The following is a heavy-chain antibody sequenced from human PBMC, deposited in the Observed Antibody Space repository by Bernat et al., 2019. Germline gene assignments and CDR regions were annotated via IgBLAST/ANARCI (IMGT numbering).Heavy chain of an antibody. CDR2: IKQDGSEK. CDR1: GFAFSSYW. J-gene: IGHJ4*02. D-gene: IGHD4/OR15-4a*01. Sequence: EVQLVESGGGLVQPGGSLRLSCAASGFAFSSYWMSWVRQAPGKGLEWVANIKQDGSEKYYVDSVKGRFTISRDNAKHSLYLQMNSLRAEDMAVYYCVCSRKADYWGQGTLVTVSS. V-gene: IGHV3-7*01. CDR3: VCSRKADY.